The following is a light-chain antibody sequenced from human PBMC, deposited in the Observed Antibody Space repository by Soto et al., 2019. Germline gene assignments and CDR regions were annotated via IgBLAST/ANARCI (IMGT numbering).Light chain of an antibody. Sequence: EIVMTQSPATLSVSPGERVTLSCRASQSVSSNLAWYQQKRGQAPRLLIYGASTSATGIPARFSGGGSETEFTLTISSLQSEDFAVYYCQQYHNWPPRTFGQGTKVEIK. CDR3: QQYHNWPPRT. CDR2: GAS. V-gene: IGKV3-15*01. J-gene: IGKJ1*01. CDR1: QSVSSN.